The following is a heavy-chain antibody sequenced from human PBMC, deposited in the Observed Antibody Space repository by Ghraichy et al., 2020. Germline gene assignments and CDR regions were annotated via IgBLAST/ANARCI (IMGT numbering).Heavy chain of an antibody. CDR1: GFTFSDSA. D-gene: IGHD4-11*01. CDR2: IRTKVNSYAT. J-gene: IGHJ5*02. Sequence: GGSLRLSCAASGFTFSDSAIHWVRQASGKGLEWICRIRTKVNSYATIYAASVQGRFTISRDDSKNTAYLQMNSLELEDTAVYYRSVDPYTHYRLDPWGLGTKVTVSS. CDR3: SVDPYTHYRLDP. V-gene: IGHV3-73*01.